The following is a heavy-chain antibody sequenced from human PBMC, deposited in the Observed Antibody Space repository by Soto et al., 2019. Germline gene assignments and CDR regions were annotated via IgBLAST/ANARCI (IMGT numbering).Heavy chain of an antibody. J-gene: IGHJ5*02. V-gene: IGHV1-69*12. Sequence: QVQLVQSGSEVKKPGSPVKVSCKAFGATFHSYAISWVRQAPGQGLEWMGGIIPIFGTAYYAQKFQGRVTITADESTTTAYMELSSLTSEDTAVYYCARDRVPLAYGDSEAWGQGTLVTVSS. CDR3: ARDRVPLAYGDSEA. D-gene: IGHD4-17*01. CDR1: GATFHSYA. CDR2: IIPIFGTA.